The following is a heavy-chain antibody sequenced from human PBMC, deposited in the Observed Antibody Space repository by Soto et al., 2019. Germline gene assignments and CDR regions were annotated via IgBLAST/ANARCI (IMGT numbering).Heavy chain of an antibody. CDR1: GFTYRDYW. Sequence: LRLSCVASGFTYRDYWMAWVRQVPGRGLEWVAYMNPDGSQTFYVDSVKGRFTISRDNAKNSLYLQITSLRVEDTAVYYCAREPRVLSYWGQGTLVTVSS. V-gene: IGHV3-7*01. CDR2: MNPDGSQT. J-gene: IGHJ1*01. D-gene: IGHD3-10*01. CDR3: AREPRVLSY.